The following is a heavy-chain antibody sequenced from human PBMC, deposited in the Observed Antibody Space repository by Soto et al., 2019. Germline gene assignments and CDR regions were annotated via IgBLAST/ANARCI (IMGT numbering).Heavy chain of an antibody. V-gene: IGHV3-48*03. CDR3: AGVEWELLPTDY. CDR2: ISISGSTI. J-gene: IGHJ4*02. CDR1: GFTFSSYG. Sequence: PGGSRRLSWGASGFTFSSYGMNGGGRAPGKGLEWVSYISISGSTIYYADSVKGRFTISRDNAKNSLYLQMDSPRAEDTAVYYCAGVEWELLPTDYWGQGTLVTVSS. D-gene: IGHD1-26*01.